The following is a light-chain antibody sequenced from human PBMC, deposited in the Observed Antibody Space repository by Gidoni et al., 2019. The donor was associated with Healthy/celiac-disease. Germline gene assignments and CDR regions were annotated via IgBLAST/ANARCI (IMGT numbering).Light chain of an antibody. CDR1: QSVSSY. CDR3: QQRSNWPSTT. CDR2: DAS. J-gene: IGKJ4*01. V-gene: IGKV3-11*01. Sequence: EIVLTQPPATLSLSPGERATLSCRASQSVSSYLAWYQQKPGQAPRLLIYDASNRATGIPARFSGSGSGTDFTLTISSLEPEDFAVYYCQQRSNWPSTTFGGGTKVEIK.